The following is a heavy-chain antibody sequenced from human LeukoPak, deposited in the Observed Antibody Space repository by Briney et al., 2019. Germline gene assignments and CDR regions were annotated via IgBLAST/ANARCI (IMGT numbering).Heavy chain of an antibody. V-gene: IGHV1-69*04. CDR1: GGTFSSYA. J-gene: IGHJ3*02. D-gene: IGHD6-19*01. CDR3: ANLPGYSSGLAFDI. CDR2: IIPILGIA. Sequence: SVEVSCKASGGTFSSYAISWVRQAPGQGLEWMGRIIPILGIANYAQKFQGRVTITADKSTSTAYMELSSLRSGDTAVYYCANLPGYSSGLAFDIWGQGTMVTVSS.